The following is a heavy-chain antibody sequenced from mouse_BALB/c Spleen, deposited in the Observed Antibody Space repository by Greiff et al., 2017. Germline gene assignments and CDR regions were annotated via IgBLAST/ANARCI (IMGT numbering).Heavy chain of an antibody. D-gene: IGHD2-1*01. Sequence: QVQLKESGPGLVAPSQSLSITCTVSGFSLTSYGVHWVRQPPGKGLEWLGVIWAGGSTNYNSALMSRLSISKDNSKSQVFLKMNSLQTDDTAMYYCARERGNYYYAMDYWGQGTSVTVSS. CDR1: GFSLTSYG. V-gene: IGHV2-9*02. CDR3: ARERGNYYYAMDY. CDR2: IWAGGST. J-gene: IGHJ4*01.